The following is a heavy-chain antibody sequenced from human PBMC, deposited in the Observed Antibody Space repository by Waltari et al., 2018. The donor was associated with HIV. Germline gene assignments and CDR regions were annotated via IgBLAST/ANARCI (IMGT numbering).Heavy chain of an antibody. J-gene: IGHJ5*01. CDR1: GGAFVSHT. D-gene: IGHD3-10*01. CDR2: AIPMFGTA. V-gene: IGHV1-69*08. CDR3: ASARETMGVDFDS. Sequence: QVQLVQSGAAVKKPGSSVKVSCTASGGAFVSHTFNWVRQAPGQGLEWMGRAIPMFGTANYARKFQGRVTITADKSTTTAYMELNGLRIDDTAVYYCASARETMGVDFDSWGQGTLVTVS.